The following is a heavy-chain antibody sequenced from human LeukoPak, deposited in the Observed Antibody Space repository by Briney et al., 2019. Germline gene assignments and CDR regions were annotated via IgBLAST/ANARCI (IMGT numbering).Heavy chain of an antibody. D-gene: IGHD1-26*01. CDR1: GFTFSIYA. CDR3: AKDASGGYSPDY. Sequence: GGSLRLSCAASGFTFSIYAMSWVRQAPGKGLQWVSGITGRGGSTHYADSVKGRFTISRDNSKNTVYLQMNNLRAEDTALYYCAKDASGGYSPDYWGQGTLVTVSS. CDR2: ITGRGGST. V-gene: IGHV3-23*01. J-gene: IGHJ4*02.